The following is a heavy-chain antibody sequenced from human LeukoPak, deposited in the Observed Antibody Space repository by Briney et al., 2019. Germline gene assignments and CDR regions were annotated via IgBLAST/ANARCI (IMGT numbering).Heavy chain of an antibody. Sequence: SETLSLTCTVSGGSISSYYWSWIRQPAGKGLEWIGRIYTSGSTNYNPSLKSRVTMSVDTSKNQFSLKLSSVPAADTAVYYCARDSVTRRPYYYYSYMDVWGKGTTVTVSS. D-gene: IGHD4-17*01. J-gene: IGHJ6*03. CDR2: IYTSGST. V-gene: IGHV4-4*07. CDR1: GGSISSYY. CDR3: ARDSVTRRPYYYYSYMDV.